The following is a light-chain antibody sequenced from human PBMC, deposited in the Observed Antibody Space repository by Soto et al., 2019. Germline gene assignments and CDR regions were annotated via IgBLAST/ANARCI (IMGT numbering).Light chain of an antibody. CDR1: QSISNW. CDR2: DAS. V-gene: IGKV1-5*01. CDR3: QQYSSYST. J-gene: IGKJ1*01. Sequence: DIQMTQSPSSLSASVGDRVTITCRASQSISNWLAWYQLKPGKAPKLLIYDASTLESGVPSRFSGGGFGTDFTLTISSLQPDDFATYYCQQYSSYSTFGQGTKVEMK.